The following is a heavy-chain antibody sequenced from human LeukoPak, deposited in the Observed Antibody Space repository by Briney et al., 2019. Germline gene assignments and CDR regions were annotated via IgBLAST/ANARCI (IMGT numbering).Heavy chain of an antibody. V-gene: IGHV4-61*02. D-gene: IGHD3-10*01. J-gene: IGHJ5*02. Sequence: PSETLSLTCTVSGGSISSGSYYWSWIRQPAGKGLEWIGRIYTSGSTNYNPSLKSRVTISVDTSKNQFSLKLSSVTAADTAVYYCARDRGSSGQGYNWFDPWGQGTLVTVSS. CDR3: ARDRGSSGQGYNWFDP. CDR2: IYTSGST. CDR1: GGSISSGSYY.